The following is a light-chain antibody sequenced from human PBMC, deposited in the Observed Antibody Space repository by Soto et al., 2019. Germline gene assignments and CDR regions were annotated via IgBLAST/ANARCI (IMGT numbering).Light chain of an antibody. Sequence: QSALTQPASVSGSPGQSITISCTGTSSDVGGYNLVSWYQQHPGEAPKLMIYEVTNRPSGVSNRFSGSKSGNTASLTISGLQAEDEADYYCSSYTSSGTYVFGTGTKLTVL. V-gene: IGLV2-14*03. CDR2: EVT. J-gene: IGLJ1*01. CDR3: SSYTSSGTYV. CDR1: SSDVGGYNL.